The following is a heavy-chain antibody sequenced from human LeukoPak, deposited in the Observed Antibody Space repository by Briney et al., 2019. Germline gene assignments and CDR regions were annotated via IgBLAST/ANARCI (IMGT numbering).Heavy chain of an antibody. CDR2: ISSSSSYI. V-gene: IGHV3-21*01. CDR3: ARVHDSGSSLYDAFDI. Sequence: PGGSLRLFCAASGFTFSSYSMNWVRQAPGKGLEWVSCISSSSSYIYYADSVKGRFTISRDNAKNSLYLQMNSLRAEDTAVYYCARVHDSGSSLYDAFDIWGRGTMVTVSS. D-gene: IGHD1-26*01. J-gene: IGHJ3*02. CDR1: GFTFSSYS.